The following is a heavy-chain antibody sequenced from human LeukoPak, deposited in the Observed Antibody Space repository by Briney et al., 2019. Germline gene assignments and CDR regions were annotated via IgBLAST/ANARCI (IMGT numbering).Heavy chain of an antibody. CDR1: VGTFSSYA. D-gene: IGHD3-22*01. J-gene: IGHJ4*02. CDR2: IIPILGIA. V-gene: IGHV1-69*04. CDR3: ASGVERDGYYYDSSGYCSPLDY. Sequence: ASVKVSCKASVGTFSSYAIRWVRQAPGQGLEWMGRIIPILGIANYAQKFQGRVTITADKSTSTAYMELSSLRSEDTAVYYCASGVERDGYYYDSSGYCSPLDYWGQGTLVTVSS.